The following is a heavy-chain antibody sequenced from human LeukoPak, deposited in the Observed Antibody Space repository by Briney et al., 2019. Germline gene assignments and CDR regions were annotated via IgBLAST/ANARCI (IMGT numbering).Heavy chain of an antibody. CDR3: ARAAWYSSSWQEGYYFDY. CDR2: MYSGDTT. J-gene: IGHJ4*02. V-gene: IGHV3-53*01. CDR1: GFTVNNY. Sequence: PGGSLRLSCAASGFTVNNYMNWVRQAPGKGLEWVSVMYSGDTTYYADSVKGRFTISRDTSKNTLYLQMNSLRADDTAVYYCARAAWYSSSWQEGYYFDYWGQGTLVTVSS. D-gene: IGHD6-13*01.